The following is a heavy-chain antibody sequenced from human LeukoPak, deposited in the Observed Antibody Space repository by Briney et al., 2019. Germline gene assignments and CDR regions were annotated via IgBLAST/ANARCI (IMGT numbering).Heavy chain of an antibody. CDR2: LTGGGGTT. CDR3: ARDGSMVRGVIKYYFDY. V-gene: IGHV3-23*01. CDR1: GFTFSSYA. J-gene: IGHJ4*02. D-gene: IGHD3-10*01. Sequence: GGSLRLSCAASGFTFSSYAISWVRQAPGKGLEWVSRLTGGGGTTSYADSVKGRSTISRDNSKNTLYLQMNSLRAEDTAVYYCARDGSMVRGVIKYYFDYWGQGTLVTVSS.